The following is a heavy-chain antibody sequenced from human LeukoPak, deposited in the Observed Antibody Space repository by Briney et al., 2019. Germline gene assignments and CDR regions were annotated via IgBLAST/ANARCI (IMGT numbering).Heavy chain of an antibody. CDR1: GFTFSTYV. Sequence: GGSLRLSCAASGFTFSTYVMHWVRQAPGKRLEWVAVISYDGSNKYYADSVKGRFTISRDNSKNTLYLQMNSLRAEDTAVYYCARDLWRYYDSSGYSPLYWGQGTLVTVSS. V-gene: IGHV3-30-3*01. CDR3: ARDLWRYYDSSGYSPLY. D-gene: IGHD3-22*01. J-gene: IGHJ4*02. CDR2: ISYDGSNK.